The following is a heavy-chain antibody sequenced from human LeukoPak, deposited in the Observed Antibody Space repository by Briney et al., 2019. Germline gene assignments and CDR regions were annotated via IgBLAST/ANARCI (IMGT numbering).Heavy chain of an antibody. V-gene: IGHV4-59*01. Sequence: PSETLSLTCTVSGASINSYYWSWIRQPPGKGLEWIGYIYSSGSTNYNPSLKSRVTISVDTSKNQFSLKLSSVTAADTAVYYCARGILTNIDYWGQGTLVTVSS. CDR1: GASINSYY. D-gene: IGHD3-9*01. CDR3: ARGILTNIDY. J-gene: IGHJ4*02. CDR2: IYSSGST.